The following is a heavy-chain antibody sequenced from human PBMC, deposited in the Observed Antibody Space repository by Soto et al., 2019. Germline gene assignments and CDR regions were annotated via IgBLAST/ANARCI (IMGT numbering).Heavy chain of an antibody. J-gene: IGHJ6*02. CDR2: ISSSSSYI. V-gene: IGHV3-21*01. CDR1: GFTFSDYE. Sequence: GGSLRLSCVVSGFTFSDYEVNWVRQAPGKGLEWVSSISSSSSYIYYADSVKGRFTISRDNAKNSLYLQMNSLRAEDTAVYYCARDIVVVVAATHSSYYYGMDVWGQGTTVTVSS. D-gene: IGHD2-15*01. CDR3: ARDIVVVVAATHSSYYYGMDV.